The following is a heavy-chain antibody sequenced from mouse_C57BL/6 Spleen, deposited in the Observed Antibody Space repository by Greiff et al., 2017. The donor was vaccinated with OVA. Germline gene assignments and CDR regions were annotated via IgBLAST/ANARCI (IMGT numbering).Heavy chain of an antibody. CDR3: ARGLRTGYYAMDY. J-gene: IGHJ4*01. CDR1: GFTFSDYG. CDR2: ISSGSSTI. V-gene: IGHV5-17*01. Sequence: EVKLVESGGGLVKPGGSLKLSCAASGFTFSDYGMHWVRQAPEKGLEWVAYISSGSSTIYYADTVKGRFTISRDNAKNTLFLQMTSLRSEDTAMYYCARGLRTGYYAMDYWGQGTSVTVSS. D-gene: IGHD4-1*01.